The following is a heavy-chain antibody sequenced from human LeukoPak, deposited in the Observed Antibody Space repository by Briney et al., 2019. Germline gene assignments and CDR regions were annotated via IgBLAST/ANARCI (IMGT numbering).Heavy chain of an antibody. CDR1: GFTFSSYA. D-gene: IGHD5-18*01. V-gene: IGHV3-23*01. J-gene: IGHJ4*02. CDR2: ISGSGGST. Sequence: GGSLRLSCAASGFTFSSYAMSWVRQAPGKGLEWVSAISGSGGSTYYADSVKGRFTISRDNSKNTLYLQMNSLRAEDTAVYYCAKDTETSLYSYGHFDYWGQGTVVTVSS. CDR3: AKDTETSLYSYGHFDY.